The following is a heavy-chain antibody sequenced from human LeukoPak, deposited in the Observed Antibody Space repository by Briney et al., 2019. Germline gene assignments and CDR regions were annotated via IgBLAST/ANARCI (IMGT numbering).Heavy chain of an antibody. Sequence: PSETLSFTCAVYGGSFSGYYWSWIRQPPGKGLEWIGEINHSGSTNYNPSLKSRVTISVDTSKNQFSLKLSSVTAADTAVYYCARGRDIVVVPAAIRQSGWFDPWGQGTLVTVSS. V-gene: IGHV4-34*01. CDR3: ARGRDIVVVPAAIRQSGWFDP. D-gene: IGHD2-2*02. CDR1: GGSFSGYY. J-gene: IGHJ5*02. CDR2: INHSGST.